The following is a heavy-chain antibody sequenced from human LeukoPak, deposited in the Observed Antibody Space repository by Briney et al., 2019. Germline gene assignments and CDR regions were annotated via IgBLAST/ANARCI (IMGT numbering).Heavy chain of an antibody. CDR2: ITSSGTYT. V-gene: IGHV3-21*01. D-gene: IGHD1-26*01. CDR3: ARDPYSGNYGTYYYYYMDV. J-gene: IGHJ6*03. Sequence: GGSLRLSCAASGFTFSSYNMNWVRQAPGKAMEWVSSITSSGTYTFYADSVKGRFTISRDNAKNSLYLQMDSLGPEDTAVYYCARDPYSGNYGTYYYYYMDVWGKGTTVTISS. CDR1: GFTFSSYN.